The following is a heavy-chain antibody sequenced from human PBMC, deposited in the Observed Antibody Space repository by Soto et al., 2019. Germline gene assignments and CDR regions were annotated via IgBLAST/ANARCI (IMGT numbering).Heavy chain of an antibody. CDR3: ARAPPWDWLDY. V-gene: IGHV1-18*01. Sequence: QVQLVQSGAEVKKPGASVKVSCKASGYTFARYGFSWVRQAPGQGLEWMGWISTYNGNTKYAQKFQGRVTMTTDTSTNTAYMELRSLTSDDTAVYYCARAPPWDWLDYWGQGTLVTVSS. CDR2: ISTYNGNT. D-gene: IGHD3-9*01. CDR1: GYTFARYG. J-gene: IGHJ4*02.